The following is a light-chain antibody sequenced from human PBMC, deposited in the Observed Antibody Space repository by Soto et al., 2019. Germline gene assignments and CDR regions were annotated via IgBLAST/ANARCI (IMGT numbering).Light chain of an antibody. CDR3: QQYGSSGT. CDR1: QYIHDQ. V-gene: IGKV3-15*01. CDR2: DAS. J-gene: IGKJ1*01. Sequence: MSQSPAPLSVAPGDRVTLSCRARQYIHDQMSWFLQKPGQTPRLLIYDASTGATGIEDRFSGSGSGTEFTLTISRLEPKDFAVYYCQQYGSSGTFGQGTRWRS.